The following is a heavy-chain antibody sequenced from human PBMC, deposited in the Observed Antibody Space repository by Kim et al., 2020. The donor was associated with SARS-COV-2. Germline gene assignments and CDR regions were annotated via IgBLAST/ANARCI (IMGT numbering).Heavy chain of an antibody. CDR3: ARALSVTPTPVDY. Sequence: GGSLRLSCAASGFTFSSYSMNWVRQAPGKGLEWVSSISSSSSYIYYADSVKGRFTISRDNAKNSLYLQMNSLRAEDTAVYYCARALSVTPTPVDYWGQGTLVTVSS. CDR1: GFTFSSYS. CDR2: ISSSSSYI. V-gene: IGHV3-21*01. D-gene: IGHD4-17*01. J-gene: IGHJ4*02.